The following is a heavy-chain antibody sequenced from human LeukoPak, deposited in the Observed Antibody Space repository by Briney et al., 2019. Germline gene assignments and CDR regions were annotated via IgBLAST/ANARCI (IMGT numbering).Heavy chain of an antibody. CDR2: IYNSGHT. J-gene: IGHJ1*01. V-gene: IGHV4-59*01. CDR3: ARAAVTTSRYFQH. Sequence: SETLSLTCTVSGGSISSYYWSWIRQPPGKGLEWIGYIYNSGHTNYNPSLKSRVTISEDTSKNQLSLKLSSVTAADTAVYYCARAAVTTSRYFQHWGQGTLVTVSS. D-gene: IGHD4-17*01. CDR1: GGSISSYY.